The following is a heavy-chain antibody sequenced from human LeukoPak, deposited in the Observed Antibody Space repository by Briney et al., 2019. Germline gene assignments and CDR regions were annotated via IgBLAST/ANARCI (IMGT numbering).Heavy chain of an antibody. D-gene: IGHD3-9*01. J-gene: IGHJ5*02. CDR3: ARGTNYDILTGYNNWFDP. V-gene: IGHV5-51*01. CDR1: GYSFTSYW. CDR2: TYPGDSDT. Sequence: GESLKISCKGSGYSFTSYWIGWVRQMPGKGLEWMGITYPGDSDTRYSPSFQGQVTISADKSISTAYLQWSSLKASDTAMYYCARGTNYDILTGYNNWFDPWGQGTLVTVSS.